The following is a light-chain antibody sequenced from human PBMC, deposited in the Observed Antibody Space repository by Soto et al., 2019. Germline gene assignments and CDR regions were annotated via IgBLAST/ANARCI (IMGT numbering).Light chain of an antibody. CDR1: SFNVGSNY. Sequence: QSVLTQPPSMSAAPGQKVTISCSGSSFNVGSNYVSWYQQLPGTAPKLLIYDNSRRPSGIPDRISGSRSGTSATLGITGLQSGDEADYFCGTWDDSLNPGVFGGGTKLTVL. CDR3: GTWDDSLNPGV. V-gene: IGLV1-51*01. CDR2: DNS. J-gene: IGLJ2*01.